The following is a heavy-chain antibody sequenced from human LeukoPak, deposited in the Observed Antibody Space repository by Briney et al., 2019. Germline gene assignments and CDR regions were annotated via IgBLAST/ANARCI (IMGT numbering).Heavy chain of an antibody. CDR2: IFYNEGT. D-gene: IGHD2-2*01. Sequence: PSETLSLTCTVSSGSFRTYYWNWIRQPPGKGLEWIGYIFYNEGTSYNPSLKSRVTISVDTSNNQLSLKVNSVTAADTAMYYCVKSNSRYQPWTLDIWGRGTMVTVSS. CDR1: SGSFRTYY. J-gene: IGHJ3*02. V-gene: IGHV4-59*01. CDR3: VKSNSRYQPWTLDI.